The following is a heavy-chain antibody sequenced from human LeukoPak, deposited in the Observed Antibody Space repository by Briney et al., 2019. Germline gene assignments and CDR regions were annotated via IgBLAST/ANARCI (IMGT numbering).Heavy chain of an antibody. Sequence: ASVKVSCKASGYTSTSYAMHWVRQAPGQRLEWMGWINAGNGNTKYSQKFQGRVTITRDTSASTAYMELSSLRSEDTAVYYCARWVGSGWYNYFDYWGQGTLVTVSS. V-gene: IGHV1-3*01. CDR3: ARWVGSGWYNYFDY. D-gene: IGHD6-19*01. CDR1: GYTSTSYA. CDR2: INAGNGNT. J-gene: IGHJ4*02.